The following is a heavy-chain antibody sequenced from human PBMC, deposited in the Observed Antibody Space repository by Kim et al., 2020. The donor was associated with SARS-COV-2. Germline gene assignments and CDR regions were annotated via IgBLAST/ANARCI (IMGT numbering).Heavy chain of an antibody. CDR2: INSDGSST. V-gene: IGHV3-74*01. D-gene: IGHD3-22*01. CDR1: GFTFSSYW. Sequence: GGSLRLSCAASGFTFSSYWMHWVRQAPGKGLVWVSRINSDGSSTSYADSVKGRFTISRDNAKNTLYLQMNSLRAEDTAVYYCARVAPPGGYYYDSSGSILFDYWGQGTLVTVSS. J-gene: IGHJ4*02. CDR3: ARVAPPGGYYYDSSGSILFDY.